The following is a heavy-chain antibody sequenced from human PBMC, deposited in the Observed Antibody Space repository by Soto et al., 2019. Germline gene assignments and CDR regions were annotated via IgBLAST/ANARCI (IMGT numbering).Heavy chain of an antibody. J-gene: IGHJ4*02. CDR2: ISAYNGNT. Sequence: ASVKVSCKASGYTFTSYGISWVRQAPGQGLEWMGWISAYNGNTNYAQKLQGRVTLTTDTSTSTAYMELTSLRSDDTAVYYCARFRESYIRGNLFDYWGQGTLVTVS. D-gene: IGHD1-26*01. CDR1: GYTFTSYG. V-gene: IGHV1-18*01. CDR3: ARFRESYIRGNLFDY.